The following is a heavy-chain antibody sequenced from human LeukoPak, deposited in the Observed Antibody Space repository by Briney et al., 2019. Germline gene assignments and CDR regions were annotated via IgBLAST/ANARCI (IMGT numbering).Heavy chain of an antibody. CDR2: MKEDGSQE. J-gene: IGHJ4*02. D-gene: IGHD2-15*01. CDR3: ARYSYKHDC. Sequence: GGSLRLSCAASGFTFSHYWMTWVRQAPGKGLEWVANMKEDGSQETYVDSVKGRFTISRDNAKNSLYLQMNNVRAEDTAVYYCARYSYKHDCWGQGTLVTVSS. CDR1: GFTFSHYW. V-gene: IGHV3-7*01.